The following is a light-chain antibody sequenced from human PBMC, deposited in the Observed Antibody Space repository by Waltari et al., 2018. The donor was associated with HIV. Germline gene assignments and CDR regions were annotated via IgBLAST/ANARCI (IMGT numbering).Light chain of an antibody. CDR3: SSYTSSSTLV. CDR2: EVS. J-gene: IGLJ1*01. Sequence: QSALTQPASVSGSPGQSITISCPGTSSDVGGYTYVSWYQQHPGKAPKLMIYEVSNRPSGVSNRFSGSKSGNTASLTIYGLQAEDEADYYCSSYTSSSTLVFGTGTKVTVL. V-gene: IGLV2-14*01. CDR1: SSDVGGYTY.